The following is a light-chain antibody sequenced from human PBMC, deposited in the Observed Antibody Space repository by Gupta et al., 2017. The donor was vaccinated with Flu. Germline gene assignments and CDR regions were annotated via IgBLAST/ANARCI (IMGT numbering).Light chain of an antibody. CDR1: KLGDKY. Sequence: SYELTQPPSVSVSPGQTASITCSGGKLGDKYAYWYQQKPAQSPVLVIYKDSNRPSGIPERSSGSNSGTTATLTISGTQAVDEDYYYCQAWDSSTVVFGGGTKLTVL. CDR3: QAWDSSTVV. CDR2: KDS. J-gene: IGLJ2*01. V-gene: IGLV3-1*01.